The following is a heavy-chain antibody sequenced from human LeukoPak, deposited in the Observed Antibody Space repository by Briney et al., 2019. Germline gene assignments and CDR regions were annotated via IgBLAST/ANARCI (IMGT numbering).Heavy chain of an antibody. J-gene: IGHJ4*02. CDR1: GFTFSTCG. D-gene: IGHD6-13*01. CDR2: ISGNDDGT. CDR3: AKWGPIYSASPGNYFDY. Sequence: GGSLRLSCTASGFTFSTCGMTWVRQAPGKGLEWVSSISGNDDGTYYADSVKGRFTISRDNSKNTLYLQMNSLRAEDTAIYYCAKWGPIYSASPGNYFDYWGQGTLVTVSS. V-gene: IGHV3-23*01.